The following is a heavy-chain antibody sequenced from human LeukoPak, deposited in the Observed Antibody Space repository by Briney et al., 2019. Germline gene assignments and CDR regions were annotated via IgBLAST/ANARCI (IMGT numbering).Heavy chain of an antibody. D-gene: IGHD4-17*01. J-gene: IGHJ4*02. CDR1: GGSVSSGGYY. V-gene: IGHV4-31*03. CDR3: ARSAQTVTTFPLDY. CDR2: IYYSGST. Sequence: SETLSLTCTVSGGSVSSGGYYWSWIRQHPGQGLEWIGYIYYSGSTYYNPSLQSRVTISVDTSKNQFSLKPSSVTAADTAVYYCARSAQTVTTFPLDYWGQGTLVTVSS.